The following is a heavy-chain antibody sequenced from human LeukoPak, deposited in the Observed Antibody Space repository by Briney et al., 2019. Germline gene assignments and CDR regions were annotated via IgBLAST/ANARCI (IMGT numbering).Heavy chain of an antibody. CDR1: GGSISSYY. CDR2: IYYSGST. J-gene: IGHJ4*02. V-gene: IGHV4-59*08. D-gene: IGHD6-19*01. CDR3: ARRSSGWNKYYFDY. Sequence: PSETLSLTCTVSGGSISSYYWSWIRQPPGKGLEWLGYIYYSGSTNYNPSLKSRVTISVDTSKNQFSLKLSSVTAADTAVYYCARRSSGWNKYYFDYWGQGTLVTVSS.